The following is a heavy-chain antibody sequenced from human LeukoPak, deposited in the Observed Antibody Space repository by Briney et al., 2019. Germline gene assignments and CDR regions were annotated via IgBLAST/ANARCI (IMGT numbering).Heavy chain of an antibody. CDR3: ARGGHYYDSTGWFDP. J-gene: IGHJ5*02. CDR1: GGSISSYY. Sequence: PSETLSLTCTVSGGSISSYYWSWIRQPPGKGLEWIGYIYYSGSTNYNHPRKSRVTISVDTSKNQFSLKLSSVTAADTAVYYCARGGHYYDSTGWFDPWGQGTLVTVSS. D-gene: IGHD3-22*01. V-gene: IGHV4-59*01. CDR2: IYYSGST.